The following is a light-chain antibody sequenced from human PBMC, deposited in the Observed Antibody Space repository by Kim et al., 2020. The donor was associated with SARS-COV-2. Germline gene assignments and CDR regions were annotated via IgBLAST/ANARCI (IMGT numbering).Light chain of an antibody. J-gene: IGLJ1*01. Sequence: SVSPGQTASITCSGDKLGDKYACGYRQKPGQSPVLVIYQDSKRPSGIPARFSGSNSGNTATLTISGTQAMDEADYYCQAWDSSTYVFGTGTKVTVL. CDR2: QDS. CDR3: QAWDSSTYV. CDR1: KLGDKY. V-gene: IGLV3-1*01.